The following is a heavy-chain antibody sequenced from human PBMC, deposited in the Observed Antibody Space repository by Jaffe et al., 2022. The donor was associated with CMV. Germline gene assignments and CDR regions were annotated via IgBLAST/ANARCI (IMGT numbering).Heavy chain of an antibody. CDR3: ARGGLCSSTSCYYYYGMDV. Sequence: QVQLQESGPGLVKPSETLSLTCTVSGGSISSYYWSWIRQPAGKGLEWIGRIYTSGSTNYNPSLKSRVTMSVDTSKNQFSLKLSSVTAADTAVYYCARGGLCSSTSCYYYYGMDVWGQGTTVTVSS. D-gene: IGHD2-2*01. CDR1: GGSISSYY. J-gene: IGHJ6*02. CDR2: IYTSGST. V-gene: IGHV4-4*07.